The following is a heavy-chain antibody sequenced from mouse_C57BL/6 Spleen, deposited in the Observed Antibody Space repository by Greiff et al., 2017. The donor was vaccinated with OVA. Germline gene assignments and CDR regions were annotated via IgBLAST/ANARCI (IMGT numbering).Heavy chain of an antibody. J-gene: IGHJ1*03. V-gene: IGHV1-69*01. CDR1: GYTFTSYW. CDR3: ARRGYGSSYDV. D-gene: IGHD1-1*01. CDR2: IDPSDSYT. Sequence: QVQLQQPGAELVMPGASVKLSCKASGYTFTSYWMHSVKQRPGQGLEWIGEIDPSDSYTNYNQKFKGKSTLTVDKSSSTAYMQLSSLTSEDSAVYYCARRGYGSSYDVWGTGTTVTVSS.